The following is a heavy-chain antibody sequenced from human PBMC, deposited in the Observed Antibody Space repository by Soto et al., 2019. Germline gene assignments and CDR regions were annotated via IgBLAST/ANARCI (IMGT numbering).Heavy chain of an antibody. J-gene: IGHJ2*01. CDR1: GGSISSGGYS. CDR2: IFPSGST. Sequence: QLQLQESGSGLVKPSQTLSLTCAVSGGSISSGGYSWSWIRQPPGKGLEWIGYIFPSGSTYYNPSLNRRVTISIDNSKNPFSLGLTSGTAADTAVYYCGREGGSGRPGWYLHPWGPGHLVTVSS. V-gene: IGHV4-30-2*01. D-gene: IGHD1-26*01. CDR3: GREGGSGRPGWYLHP.